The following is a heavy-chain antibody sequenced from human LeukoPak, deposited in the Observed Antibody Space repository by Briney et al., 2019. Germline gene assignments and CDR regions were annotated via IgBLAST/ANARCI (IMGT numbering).Heavy chain of an antibody. V-gene: IGHV3-30*02. J-gene: IGHJ4*02. CDR3: ARDGTQPQRKPFDY. Sequence: GGSLRLSCAASGFTFSSYGMHWVRQAPGKGLEWVAFIRYDGSNKYYADSVKGRFTISRDNAKNSLYLQMNSLRAEDTAVYYCARDGTQPQRKPFDYWGQGTLVTVSS. CDR1: GFTFSSYG. D-gene: IGHD1-1*01. CDR2: IRYDGSNK.